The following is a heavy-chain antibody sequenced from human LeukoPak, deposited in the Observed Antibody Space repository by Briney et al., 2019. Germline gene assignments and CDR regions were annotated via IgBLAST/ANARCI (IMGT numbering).Heavy chain of an antibody. Sequence: SETLSLTRTVSGGSISSSSYYWGWIRQPPGKGLEWIGSIYYSGSTYYNPSLKSRVTISVDTSKNQFSLKLSSVTAADTAVYYCARQGDCSSTSCYIGWFDPWGQGTLVTVSS. CDR2: IYYSGST. J-gene: IGHJ5*02. CDR1: GGSISSSSYY. CDR3: ARQGDCSSTSCYIGWFDP. V-gene: IGHV4-39*01. D-gene: IGHD2-2*01.